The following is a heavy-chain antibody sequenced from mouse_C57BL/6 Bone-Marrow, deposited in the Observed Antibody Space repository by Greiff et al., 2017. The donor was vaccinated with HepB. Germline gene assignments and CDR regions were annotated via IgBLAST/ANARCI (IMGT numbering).Heavy chain of an antibody. CDR1: GFTFSDYY. Sequence: EVHLVESEGGLVQPGSSMKLSCTASGFTFSDYYMAWVRQVPEKGLEWVANINYDGSSTYYLDSLKSRFIISRDNAKNILYLQMSSLKSEDTATYYCARDEGHNGYAMDYWGQGTSVTVSS. J-gene: IGHJ4*01. V-gene: IGHV5-16*01. CDR3: ARDEGHNGYAMDY. CDR2: INYDGSST.